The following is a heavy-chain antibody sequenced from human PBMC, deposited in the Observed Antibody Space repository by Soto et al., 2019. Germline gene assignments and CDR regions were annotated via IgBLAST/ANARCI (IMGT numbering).Heavy chain of an antibody. D-gene: IGHD1-26*01. CDR2: IYYSGST. V-gene: IGHV4-59*01. J-gene: IGHJ5*02. CDR1: GGSISAYY. CDR3: ARVGSGSYYDFNWFDP. Sequence: LSLTCTFSGGSISAYYWSWIRQPPGKGLEWIGHIYYSGSTNYSPSLKSRVTISIDTSKRQFSLKLRSVTAADTAVYYCARVGSGSYYDFNWFDPWGQGKVVTVSS.